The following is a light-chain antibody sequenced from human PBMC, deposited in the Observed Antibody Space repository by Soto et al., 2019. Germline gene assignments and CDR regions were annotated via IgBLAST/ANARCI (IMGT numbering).Light chain of an antibody. CDR3: QQYNSYSPT. Sequence: DIQMTQSPSTLSASVGDRVTITCRASQSISSWLAWYQQKPGKAPKFLIYDASSLESGVPSRFSGSGSGTEFTLTISSLQIDDFANYYCQQYNSYSPTFGQGTRVEIK. CDR2: DAS. CDR1: QSISSW. V-gene: IGKV1-5*01. J-gene: IGKJ1*01.